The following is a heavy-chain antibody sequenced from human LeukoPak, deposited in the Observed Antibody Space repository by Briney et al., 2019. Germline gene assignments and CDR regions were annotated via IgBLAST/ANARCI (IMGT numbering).Heavy chain of an antibody. D-gene: IGHD2/OR15-2a*01. Sequence: PGGSLRLSCTTSVFTLGDYAMAWVRQTPERGLECVGSIREKASGGTTEYPASVKGRFTVSRGDSRSIAYLQMDSLKIEDTAVYYCARWRVTSMLYSWGQGTLVTVSS. J-gene: IGHJ4*02. CDR2: IREKASGGTT. V-gene: IGHV3-49*04. CDR3: ARWRVTSMLYS. CDR1: VFTLGDYA.